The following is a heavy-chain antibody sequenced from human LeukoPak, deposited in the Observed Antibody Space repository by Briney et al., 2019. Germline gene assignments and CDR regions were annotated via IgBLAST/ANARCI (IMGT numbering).Heavy chain of an antibody. J-gene: IGHJ4*02. CDR1: GFTFSSYG. CDR3: ARDRSGSYGLDY. V-gene: IGHV3-33*01. D-gene: IGHD1-26*01. CDR2: IWYDGSNK. Sequence: GGSLRLSCAASGFTFSSYGMHWVRQAPGKGLEWVAVIWYDGSNKYYADSVKGRFTISRDNSKNTLYLQMNSLRAEDTAVYYRARDRSGSYGLDYWGQGTLVTVSS.